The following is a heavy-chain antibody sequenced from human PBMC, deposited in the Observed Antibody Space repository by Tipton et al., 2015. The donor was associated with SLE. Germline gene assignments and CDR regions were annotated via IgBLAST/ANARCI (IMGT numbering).Heavy chain of an antibody. V-gene: IGHV4-61*02. Sequence: LRLSCTVSGGSISSGSYYWSWIRQPAGKGLEWIGRIYTSESTNYNPSLKSRVTISVDTSKNQFSLKLSSVTAADTAVYYCASRGGGGCHFDYWGQGTLVSVSS. D-gene: IGHD6-25*01. J-gene: IGHJ4*02. CDR2: IYTSEST. CDR1: GGSISSGSYY. CDR3: ASRGGGGCHFDY.